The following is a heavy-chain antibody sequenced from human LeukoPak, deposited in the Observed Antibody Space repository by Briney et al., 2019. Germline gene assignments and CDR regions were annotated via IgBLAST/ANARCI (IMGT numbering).Heavy chain of an antibody. J-gene: IGHJ5*02. D-gene: IGHD3-10*01. CDR3: ARDAFSGSYYNSHH. Sequence: SVKVSCKASGGTFSSYAISWVRQAPGQGLEWMGGIIPIFGTANYAQKFQGRVTITADESTSTAYMELSSLRSEDTAVYYCARDAFSGSYYNSHHWGQGTLVTVSS. V-gene: IGHV1-69*13. CDR1: GGTFSSYA. CDR2: IIPIFGTA.